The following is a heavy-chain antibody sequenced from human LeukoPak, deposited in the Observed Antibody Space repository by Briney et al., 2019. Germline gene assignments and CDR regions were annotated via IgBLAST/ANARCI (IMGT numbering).Heavy chain of an antibody. V-gene: IGHV1-18*01. D-gene: IGHD2-15*01. J-gene: IGHJ4*02. Sequence: ASVKVSCKASGDTFTTYGITWVRQAPGQGLEWMGWISGYNGNTEYTQKFQGRVAMTRDTSTSTTYMELRSLRSDDTAVYYCARGLSCSGNTCYAAHFDSWGQGTLVTVSS. CDR2: ISGYNGNT. CDR1: GDTFTTYG. CDR3: ARGLSCSGNTCYAAHFDS.